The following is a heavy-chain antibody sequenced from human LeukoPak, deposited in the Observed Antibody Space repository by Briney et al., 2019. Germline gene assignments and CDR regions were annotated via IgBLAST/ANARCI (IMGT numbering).Heavy chain of an antibody. Sequence: SQTLSVTCAVSGESVSSINGAWNWIRQSPSSGLGWLGRTYYRSKWYTDYAPSMGGRIRIDADASKDQFSLHLTSVTPEDTAVYYCARDEGNTGWYTFDYWGQGTLVTVSS. D-gene: IGHD6-19*01. J-gene: IGHJ4*02. CDR3: ARDEGNTGWYTFDY. V-gene: IGHV6-1*01. CDR1: GESVSSINGA. CDR2: TYYRSKWYT.